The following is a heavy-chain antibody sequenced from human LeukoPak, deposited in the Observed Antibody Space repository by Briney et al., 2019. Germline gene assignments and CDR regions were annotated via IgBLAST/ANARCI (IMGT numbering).Heavy chain of an antibody. CDR3: ARHNGGYNSWFDP. V-gene: IGHV4-34*01. J-gene: IGHJ5*02. CDR1: GGSFSGYY. CDR2: INHSGST. D-gene: IGHD5-24*01. Sequence: SETLSLTCAVYGGSFSGYYWSWIRQPPGKGLDWIGEINHSGSTNHNPSLKSRVSISVDTSKNQFSLKLTSVTAADTAVYYCARHNGGYNSWFDPWGQGTLVTVSS.